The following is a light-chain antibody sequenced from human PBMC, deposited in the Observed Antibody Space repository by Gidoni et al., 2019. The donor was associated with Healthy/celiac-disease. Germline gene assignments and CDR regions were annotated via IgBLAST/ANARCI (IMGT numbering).Light chain of an antibody. V-gene: IGKV3-20*01. CDR3: QQYGSSPPLT. CDR1: QSVSSSY. CDR2: GSS. J-gene: IGKJ4*01. Sequence: EIVLTQSPGTLSLSPGERATLSCRASQSVSSSYLAWYQQTSGQAPRLLIYGSSSRATGIPDRLSGSGSGTDFTLTISRLEPEYFAVYYCQQYGSSPPLTFGGGTKVEIK.